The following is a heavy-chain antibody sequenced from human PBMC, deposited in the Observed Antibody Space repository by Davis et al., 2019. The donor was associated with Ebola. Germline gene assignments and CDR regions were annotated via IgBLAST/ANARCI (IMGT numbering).Heavy chain of an antibody. CDR3: ARTGYPRSYYYYGMDV. CDR2: INHSGST. J-gene: IGHJ6*02. D-gene: IGHD3-9*01. CDR1: GGSFSGYY. V-gene: IGHV4-34*01. Sequence: MPGGSLRLSCAVYGGSFSGYYWSWIRQPPGKGLEWIGEINHSGSTNYNPSLKSRVTISVDTSKNQFSLKLSSVTAADTAVYYCARTGYPRSYYYYGMDVWGQGTTVTVSS.